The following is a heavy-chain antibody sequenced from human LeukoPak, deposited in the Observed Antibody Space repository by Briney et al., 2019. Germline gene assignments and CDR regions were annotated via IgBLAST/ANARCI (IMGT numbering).Heavy chain of an antibody. J-gene: IGHJ3*02. D-gene: IGHD2-15*01. CDR1: GFTFRSYA. Sequence: GGSLSLSCAATGFTFRSYAMSSVRQAPGKGMEWVSAISGSGGSTYYADSVKGRFTISRDNSKNTLYLQMNSLRAEDTAVYYCAKDPLKYCSGGSCYLGDAFDIWGQGTMVTVSS. V-gene: IGHV3-23*01. CDR2: ISGSGGST. CDR3: AKDPLKYCSGGSCYLGDAFDI.